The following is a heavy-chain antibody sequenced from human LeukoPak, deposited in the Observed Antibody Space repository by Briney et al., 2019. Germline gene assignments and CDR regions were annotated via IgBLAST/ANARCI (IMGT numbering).Heavy chain of an antibody. CDR2: ISSSGSTI. CDR1: GFTFSSYE. V-gene: IGHV3-48*03. J-gene: IGHJ4*02. Sequence: PGGSLRLSCAASGFTFSSYEMNWVRQAPGKGLEWVSYISSSGSTIYYADSVKGRFTISRDNAKNSLYLQMNSHRAEDTAVYYCARDKIPTVTPFDYWGQGTLVTVSS. CDR3: ARDKIPTVTPFDY. D-gene: IGHD4-17*01.